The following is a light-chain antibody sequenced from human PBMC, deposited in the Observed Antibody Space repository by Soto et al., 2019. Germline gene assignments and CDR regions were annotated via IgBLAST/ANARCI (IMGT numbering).Light chain of an antibody. Sequence: QSALTQPASVSGSPGQSITISCTGTSSDVGGYNYVSWYQQHPDKAPKLMIYAFSNRPSGISTRFSASKSGNPASLTISGLQAEDEADYFCSSYTSSRTYVFGSGTKLTVL. J-gene: IGLJ1*01. CDR1: SSDVGGYNY. CDR3: SSYTSSRTYV. V-gene: IGLV2-14*01. CDR2: AFS.